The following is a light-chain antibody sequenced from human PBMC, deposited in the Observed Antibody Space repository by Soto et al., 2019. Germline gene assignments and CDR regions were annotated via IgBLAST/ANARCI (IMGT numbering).Light chain of an antibody. Sequence: QSALTQPASVSGSPGQAITISCTGTSSDLYGYKYVSWYQHHPGKAPKLMIYEASNRPSGVSNRFSGSKSGNTASLTISGLQAEDEAHYYCSSYTSSDTLYVFGTGTKLTVL. V-gene: IGLV2-14*01. CDR1: SSDLYGYKY. CDR2: EAS. J-gene: IGLJ1*01. CDR3: SSYTSSDTLYV.